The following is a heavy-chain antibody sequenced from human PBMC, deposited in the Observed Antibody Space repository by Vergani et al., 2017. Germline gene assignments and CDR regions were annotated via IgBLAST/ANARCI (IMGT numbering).Heavy chain of an antibody. CDR1: GYTFTSYA. CDR2: INAGNGNT. D-gene: IGHD5-12*01. CDR3: ARTFPGAATIGDYFDY. V-gene: IGHV1-3*01. Sequence: QVQLVQSGAEVKKPGASVKVSCKASGYTFTSYAMHWVRQAPGQRLEWMGWINAGNGNTKYSQKFQGRVTITRDTSAGTAYMELSSLRSEETAVYYCARTFPGAATIGDYFDYWGQGTLVTVSS. J-gene: IGHJ4*02.